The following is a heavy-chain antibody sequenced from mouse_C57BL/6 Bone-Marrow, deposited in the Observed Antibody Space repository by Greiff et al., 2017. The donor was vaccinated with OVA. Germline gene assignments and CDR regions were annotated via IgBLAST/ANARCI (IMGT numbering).Heavy chain of an antibody. D-gene: IGHD1-1*01. V-gene: IGHV10-1*01. J-gene: IGHJ1*03. CDR3: VRLYPDV. CDR2: IRSTSNNYSP. CDR1: GFSFNTYA. Sequence: DAGGGLVQPNGSLKLSCAASGFSFNTYAMNWVRQAPGKGLAWVARIRSTSNNYSPSYADAVKDRFTISRDDSESMLYLQMNNLKTEDTAMYYCVRLYPDVWGTGTSVTVSS.